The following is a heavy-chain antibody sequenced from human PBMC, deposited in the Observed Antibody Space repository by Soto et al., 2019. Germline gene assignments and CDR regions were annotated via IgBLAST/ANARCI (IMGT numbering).Heavy chain of an antibody. CDR3: ARAGVAVAGENWFDP. CDR1: GFTFSSYA. D-gene: IGHD6-19*01. J-gene: IGHJ5*02. CDR2: ISYDGSNK. Sequence: QVQLVESGGGVVQPGRSLRLSCAASGFTFSSYAMHWVRQAPGKGLEWVAVISYDGSNKYYADSVKGRFTISRDNSKKPLYLQMKSLRAEDTAVYYCARAGVAVAGENWFDPWGQGTLVTVSS. V-gene: IGHV3-30-3*01.